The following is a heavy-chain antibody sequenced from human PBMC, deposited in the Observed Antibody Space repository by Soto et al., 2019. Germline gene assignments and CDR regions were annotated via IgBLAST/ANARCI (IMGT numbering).Heavy chain of an antibody. CDR2: IYYSGST. CDR1: GGSISSSSYY. V-gene: IGHV4-39*01. D-gene: IGHD7-27*01. CDR3: ARHGSPNWEFDY. J-gene: IGHJ4*02. Sequence: SETLSLTCTVSGGSISSSSYYWGWIRQPPGKGLEWIGSIYYSGSTYYNPSLKSRVTISVDTSKNQFSLKLSSVTATDTAVYYCARHGSPNWEFDYWGQGTLVTVSS.